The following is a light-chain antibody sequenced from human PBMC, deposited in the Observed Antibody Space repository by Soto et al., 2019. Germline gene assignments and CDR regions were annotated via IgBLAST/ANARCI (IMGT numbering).Light chain of an antibody. J-gene: IGKJ1*01. CDR2: GAS. Sequence: EIVLTQSPGTLCLSPGERATLSCRTSQSVRSSHLAWYQQKPGQAPRLIISGASTRATGIPARFSGRGSGTEFTLTISSLQSEDSAVYYCHQYHYWWTFGQGTKVDIK. V-gene: IGKV3-15*01. CDR1: QSVRSSH. CDR3: HQYHYWWT.